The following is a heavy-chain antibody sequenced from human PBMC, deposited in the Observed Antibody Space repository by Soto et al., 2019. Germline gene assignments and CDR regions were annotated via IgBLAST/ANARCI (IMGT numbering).Heavy chain of an antibody. CDR3: TTDSRTTLPEIRFDY. CDR1: GFPFSNAW. V-gene: IGHV3-15*07. CDR2: VKSKTDGGSA. D-gene: IGHD1-26*01. J-gene: IGHJ4*01. Sequence: GGSLRLSCAACGFPFSNAWINWVRQVPGKGLEWVGRVKSKTDGGSADYAAPVKGRFAVSRDDSKNIVYLQMNNLKIEDTGVYYCTTDSRTTLPEIRFDYWGHGTQVTVSS.